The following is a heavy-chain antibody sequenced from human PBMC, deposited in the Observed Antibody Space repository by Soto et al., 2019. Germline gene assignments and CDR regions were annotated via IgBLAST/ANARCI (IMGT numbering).Heavy chain of an antibody. V-gene: IGHV3-74*01. CDR3: ARVDIVVVPAAKDTAMVIDY. CDR2: INSDGSST. D-gene: IGHD2-2*03. Sequence: GGSLRLSCAASGFTFSSYWMHWVRQAPGKGLVWVSRINSDGSSTSYADSVKGRFTISRDNAKNTLYLQMNSLRAEDTAVYYCARVDIVVVPAAKDTAMVIDYWGQGTLVTVSS. CDR1: GFTFSSYW. J-gene: IGHJ4*02.